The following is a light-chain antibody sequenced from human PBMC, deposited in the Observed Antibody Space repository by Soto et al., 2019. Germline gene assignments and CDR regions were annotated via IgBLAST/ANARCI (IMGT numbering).Light chain of an antibody. Sequence: EIVMTQSPATLSESPGERATLSCRASQSVSSNLAWYQQKPGQAPRLLVYGASTRATGIPARFSGSGSGTQFTLTITSLQSEDFAVYYCQQHNNWPLTFGGGTKVDIK. J-gene: IGKJ4*01. CDR1: QSVSSN. V-gene: IGKV3-15*01. CDR3: QQHNNWPLT. CDR2: GAS.